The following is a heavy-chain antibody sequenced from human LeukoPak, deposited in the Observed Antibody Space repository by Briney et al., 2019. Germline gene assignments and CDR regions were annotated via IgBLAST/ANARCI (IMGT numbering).Heavy chain of an antibody. J-gene: IGHJ4*02. V-gene: IGHV1-69*04. CDR3: ARGGGNMVRGVNPLLFY. D-gene: IGHD3-10*01. CDR2: IIPILGIA. CDR1: GGTFSSYA. Sequence: ASVKVSCKASGGTFSSYAISWVRQAPGQGLEWMGRIIPILGIANYAQKFQGRVTITADKSTSTAYMELSSLRSEDTAVYYCARGGGNMVRGVNPLLFYGGQGPLVTVPS.